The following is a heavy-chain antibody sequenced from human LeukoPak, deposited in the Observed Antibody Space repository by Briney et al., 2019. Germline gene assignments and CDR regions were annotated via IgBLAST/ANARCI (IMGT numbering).Heavy chain of an antibody. V-gene: IGHV1-18*01. D-gene: IGHD3-10*01. CDR3: ARDWGLTYYYGSGRQLRGDY. Sequence: ASVKVSCKASGYTFTSYGISWVRQAPGQGLEWMGWISAYNGNTNYAQKLQGRVTMTTDTSTSTAYMELRSLRSDDTAVYYCARDWGLTYYYGSGRQLRGDYWGQGTLVTVSS. J-gene: IGHJ4*02. CDR1: GYTFTSYG. CDR2: ISAYNGNT.